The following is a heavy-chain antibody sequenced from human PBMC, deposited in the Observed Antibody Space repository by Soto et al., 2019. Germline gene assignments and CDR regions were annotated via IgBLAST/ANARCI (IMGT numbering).Heavy chain of an antibody. CDR1: GYSFTSYW. Sequence: GESLKISCKGSGYSFTSYWIGWVRQMPGKGLEWMGIIYPGDSDTRYSPSFQGQVTISADKSISTAYLQWSSLTASDTAMYYCARSHCGGDCSPSYYYYGMDVWGQGTTVTVSS. V-gene: IGHV5-51*01. CDR3: ARSHCGGDCSPSYYYYGMDV. CDR2: IYPGDSDT. J-gene: IGHJ6*02. D-gene: IGHD2-21*02.